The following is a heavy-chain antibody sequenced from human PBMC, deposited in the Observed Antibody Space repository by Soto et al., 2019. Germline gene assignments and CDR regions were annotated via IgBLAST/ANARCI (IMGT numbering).Heavy chain of an antibody. D-gene: IGHD6-13*01. V-gene: IGHV4-39*01. CDR2: IYYSGST. CDR1: GGSISSSSYY. J-gene: IGHJ4*02. CDR3: ARHDVYSSSWPPVYYFDY. Sequence: PSETLSLTCTVSGGSISSSSYYWGWIRQPPGKGLEWIGSIYYSGSTYYNPSLKSRVTISVDTSKNQFSLKLSSVTAADTAVYYCARHDVYSSSWPPVYYFDYWGQGTLVTVSS.